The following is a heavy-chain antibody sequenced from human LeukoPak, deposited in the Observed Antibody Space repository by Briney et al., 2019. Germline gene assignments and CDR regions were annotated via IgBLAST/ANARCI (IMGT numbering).Heavy chain of an antibody. D-gene: IGHD5-18*01. CDR3: ARGGYSYGLAYYGMDV. CDR1: GGSISISNW. V-gene: IGHV4-4*02. CDR2: IYHSGST. Sequence: SETLSLTCAVSGGSISISNWWGWVRHPPGKGLEGIGEIYHSGSTNYNPSLRSRVTISVDKSKNQFSLKLSSVTAADTAVYYWARGGYSYGLAYYGMDVWGQGTTVTVSS. J-gene: IGHJ6*02.